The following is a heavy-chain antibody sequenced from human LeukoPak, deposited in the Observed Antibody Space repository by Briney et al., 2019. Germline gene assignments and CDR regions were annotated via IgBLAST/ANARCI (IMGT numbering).Heavy chain of an antibody. CDR2: ISGSGGRT. CDR3: AKGEGHGDYTPGSYMDV. V-gene: IGHV3-23*01. J-gene: IGHJ6*03. D-gene: IGHD4-17*01. CDR1: GFTFNTYA. Sequence: GGSLRLSCAASGFTFNTYAMTWVRQAPGKGLEWVSVISGSGGRTYYADSVKGRFTISRDNSKNTLYLQMSSLRAEDTAVYYCAKGEGHGDYTPGSYMDVWGKGTTVTVSS.